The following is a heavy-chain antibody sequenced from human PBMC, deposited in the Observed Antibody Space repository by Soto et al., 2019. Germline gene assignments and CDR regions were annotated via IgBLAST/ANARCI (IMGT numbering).Heavy chain of an antibody. CDR3: AKELYDSSGYIPYPYYYYYGMDV. CDR2: ISYDGSNK. J-gene: IGHJ6*02. Sequence: QVQLVESGGGVVQPGRSLRLSCAASGFTFSSYGMHWVRQAPGKGLEWVAVISYDGSNKYYADSVKGRFTISRDNSKNTLYLQMNSLRAEDTAVYYCAKELYDSSGYIPYPYYYYYGMDVWGQGTTVTVSS. D-gene: IGHD3-22*01. CDR1: GFTFSSYG. V-gene: IGHV3-30*18.